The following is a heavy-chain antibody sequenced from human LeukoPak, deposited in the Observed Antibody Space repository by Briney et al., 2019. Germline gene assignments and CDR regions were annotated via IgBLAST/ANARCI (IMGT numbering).Heavy chain of an antibody. V-gene: IGHV3-30-3*01. CDR3: ARDPHYSGSYPYYFDY. CDR2: ISYDGSNK. Sequence: GGSLRLSCAASGCTFSSYAMHWVRQAPGKGLEWVAVISYDGSNKYYADSVKGRFTISRDNSKNTLYLQMNSLRAEDTAVYYCARDPHYSGSYPYYFDYWGQGTLVTVSS. D-gene: IGHD1-26*01. CDR1: GCTFSSYA. J-gene: IGHJ4*02.